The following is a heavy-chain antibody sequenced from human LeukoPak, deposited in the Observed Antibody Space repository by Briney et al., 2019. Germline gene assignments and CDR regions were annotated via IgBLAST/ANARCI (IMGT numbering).Heavy chain of an antibody. CDR1: GFTVSSNY. V-gene: IGHV3-53*01. J-gene: IGHJ4*02. Sequence: GGSLRLSCAASGFTVSSNYMSWVRQAPGKGLEWVSVIYSGGSTYYADSVKGRFTISRDNSKNTLYLQMNSLRAEDTAVYYCALSSEGSGSYYNYWGQGTLVTVSS. CDR2: IYSGGST. CDR3: ALSSEGSGSYYNY. D-gene: IGHD3-10*01.